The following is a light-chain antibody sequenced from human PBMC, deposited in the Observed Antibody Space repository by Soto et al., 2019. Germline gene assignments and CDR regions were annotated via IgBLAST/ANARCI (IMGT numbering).Light chain of an antibody. CDR2: GNN. CDR3: QSQDNSLSGSRV. V-gene: IGLV1-40*01. J-gene: IGLJ1*01. CDR1: SSDIGAGYD. Sequence: QSVLTQPPSVSGAPGQRVTISCTGSSSDIGAGYDVHWYQQLPGTAPKLLIYGNNNRPSGVPDRVSGSKSGTSASLAITGLQAEDEADYYCQSQDNSLSGSRVFGTGTKVTVL.